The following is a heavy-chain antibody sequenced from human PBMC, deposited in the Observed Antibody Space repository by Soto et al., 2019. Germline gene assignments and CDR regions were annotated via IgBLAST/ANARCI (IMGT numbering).Heavy chain of an antibody. D-gene: IGHD1-26*01. J-gene: IGHJ6*02. CDR2: TYYSGST. Sequence: SETLSLTCTASGGSISSGGYYWSWIRQHPGKGLEWIGYTYYSGSTYYNPSLKSRVTISVDTSKNQFSLKLSSVTAADTAVYYCASGTEVSPSWDVWGQGTTVTVSS. V-gene: IGHV4-31*03. CDR3: ASGTEVSPSWDV. CDR1: GGSISSGGYY.